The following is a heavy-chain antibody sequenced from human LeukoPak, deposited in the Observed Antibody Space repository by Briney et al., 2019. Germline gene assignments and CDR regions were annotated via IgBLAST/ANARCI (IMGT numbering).Heavy chain of an antibody. Sequence: SVKVSCKASGYTFTGYYMHWVRQAPGQGLEWMGRIIPILGIANYAQKFQGRVTITADRSTSTAYMELSSLRSEDTAVYYCARDLSYWGPRTLVTVSS. V-gene: IGHV1-69*04. CDR2: IIPILGIA. J-gene: IGHJ4*02. CDR1: GYTFTGYY. CDR3: ARDLSY.